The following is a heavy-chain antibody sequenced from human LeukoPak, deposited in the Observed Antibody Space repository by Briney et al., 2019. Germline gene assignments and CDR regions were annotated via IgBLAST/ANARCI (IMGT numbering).Heavy chain of an antibody. CDR1: GGSISSSSYY. V-gene: IGHV4-39*07. D-gene: IGHD5-18*01. CDR3: ARDYQGGYGDKTVDY. Sequence: PSETLSLTCTVSGGSISSSSYYWGWIRQPPGKGLEWIGSIYYSGSTYYNPSLKSRVTISVDTSKYQFSLKLSSVTAADTAVYYCARDYQGGYGDKTVDYWGQGTLVTVSS. CDR2: IYYSGST. J-gene: IGHJ4*02.